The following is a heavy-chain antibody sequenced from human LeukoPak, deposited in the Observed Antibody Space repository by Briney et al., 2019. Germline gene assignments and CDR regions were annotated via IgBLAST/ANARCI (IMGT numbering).Heavy chain of an antibody. CDR1: GFSLTTNGVR. J-gene: IGHJ4*02. Sequence: SGPTLVKPTQTLTVTCSVSGFSLTTNGVRGGWIRQPPGKAPEWLGLIYWDDDKDYSPSLKSRLTITRDTSKNQVVLTMSNMEPVDTGTYYCAHSFSWDPSPYFDYWGQGTLVTVSS. V-gene: IGHV2-5*02. CDR3: AHSFSWDPSPYFDY. CDR2: IYWDDDK. D-gene: IGHD2-15*01.